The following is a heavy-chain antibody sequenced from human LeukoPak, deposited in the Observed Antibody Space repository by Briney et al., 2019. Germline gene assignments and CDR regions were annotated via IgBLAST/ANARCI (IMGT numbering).Heavy chain of an antibody. CDR3: ARHGLGAPYYYYYGMDV. CDR1: GYSFTSYW. D-gene: IGHD3-16*01. CDR2: IYPGDSDT. Sequence: KPGESLKISCKGSGYSFTSYWIGWVRQMPGKGLEWMGIIYPGDSDTRYSPSFQGQVTISAVKSISTAYLQWSSLKASDTAMYYCARHGLGAPYYYYYGMDVWGQGTTVTVSS. V-gene: IGHV5-51*01. J-gene: IGHJ6*02.